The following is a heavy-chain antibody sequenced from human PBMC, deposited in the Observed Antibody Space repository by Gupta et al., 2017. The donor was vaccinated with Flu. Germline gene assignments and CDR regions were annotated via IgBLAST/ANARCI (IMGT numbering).Heavy chain of an antibody. Sequence: QVQLVQSGAEVKKPGASVKVSCKASGYTFTGYYMHWVRQAPGQGLEWMGRINPNSGGTNYAQKFQGRVTMTRDTSISTAYMELSRLRSDDTAVYYCARDPPLLTGNSDAFDIWGQGTMVTVSS. D-gene: IGHD1-20*01. J-gene: IGHJ3*02. CDR2: INPNSGGT. CDR3: ARDPPLLTGNSDAFDI. V-gene: IGHV1-2*06. CDR1: GYTFTGYY.